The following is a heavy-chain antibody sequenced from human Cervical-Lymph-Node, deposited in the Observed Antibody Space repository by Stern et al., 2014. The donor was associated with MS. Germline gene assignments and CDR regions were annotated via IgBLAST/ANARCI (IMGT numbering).Heavy chain of an antibody. CDR1: GGSISSSSYY. D-gene: IGHD2-15*01. CDR2: IYYSGST. J-gene: IGHJ4*02. Sequence: QVQLQESGPGLVKPSETLSLTCTVSGGSISSSSYYWGWIRQPPGKGLEWIGSIYYSGSTYYNPSLKSRVTISVDKSKNQVSLKRTCGTAADTAVYYCASGGSFFFDYWGQGTLVTVSS. V-gene: IGHV4-39*01. CDR3: ASGGSFFFDY.